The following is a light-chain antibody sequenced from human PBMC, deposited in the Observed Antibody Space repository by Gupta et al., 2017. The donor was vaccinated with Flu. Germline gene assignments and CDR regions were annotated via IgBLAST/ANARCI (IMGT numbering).Light chain of an antibody. Sequence: EVVLTQSPATLSLSPGERATLSCRASQSISSNLVWYQKKPGQAPRLLIFDASNRANGGTDSCSGSGAGTDFXLTISSXDPEDFAFYYCQQRITGPSPWTFGXGTKVEIK. CDR1: QSISSN. V-gene: IGKV3-11*01. CDR3: QQRITGPSPWT. CDR2: DAS. J-gene: IGKJ1*01.